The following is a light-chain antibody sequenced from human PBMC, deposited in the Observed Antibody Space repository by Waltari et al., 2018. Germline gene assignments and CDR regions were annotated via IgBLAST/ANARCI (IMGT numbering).Light chain of an antibody. Sequence: QSALTQPASVSGSPGQSITISCTGTSSDVGSYNLVSWYQQHPGKAPKPMIYEFMKWPSGVSNRVSGSKSGNTASLTISGLQAEDEADYYCCSYAGSSTLLFGGGTKVTVL. J-gene: IGLJ2*01. CDR2: EFM. V-gene: IGLV2-23*01. CDR3: CSYAGSSTLL. CDR1: SSDVGSYNL.